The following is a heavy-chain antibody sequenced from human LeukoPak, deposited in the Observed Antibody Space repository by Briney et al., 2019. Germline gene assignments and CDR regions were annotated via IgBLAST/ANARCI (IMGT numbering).Heavy chain of an antibody. D-gene: IGHD3-22*01. V-gene: IGHV1-2*06. CDR1: GYTFTGYY. CDR2: INPNSGGT. Sequence: ASVKVSCKASGYTFTGYYMHWVRQAPGQGLEWMGQINPNSGGTNYAQKFQGRVTMTRDTSISTAYMELSRLRSDDTAVYYCARGWVYYDSSGLPIMSWGQGTLVTVSS. J-gene: IGHJ5*02. CDR3: ARGWVYYDSSGLPIMS.